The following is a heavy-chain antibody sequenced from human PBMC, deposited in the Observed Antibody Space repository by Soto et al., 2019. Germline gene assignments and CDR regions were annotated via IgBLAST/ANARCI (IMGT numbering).Heavy chain of an antibody. D-gene: IGHD2-15*01. V-gene: IGHV2-5*01. CDR1: GFSLSTSGVG. Sequence: SGPTLVNPTWTLKLTCTFSGFSLSTSGVGVGWIRQPPGKALEWLALIYWNDDKRYSPSLKSRLTITKDTSKNQVVLTMTNMDPVDTATYYCAHRYCSGGSCYSAFDIWGQGTMVTVSS. CDR2: IYWNDDK. CDR3: AHRYCSGGSCYSAFDI. J-gene: IGHJ3*02.